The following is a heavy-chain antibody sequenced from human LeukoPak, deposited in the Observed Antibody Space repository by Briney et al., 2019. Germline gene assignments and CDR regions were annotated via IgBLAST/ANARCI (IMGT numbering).Heavy chain of an antibody. CDR2: ISGSGGST. Sequence: GGSLRLSCVASGFALRTFALSWVRQAPGKGLEWVSAISGSGGSTYYADSVKGRFTISRDNSKNTLYLQMNSLRAEDTAVYYCAKEAGEYYYYYYYMDVWGKGTTVTVSS. CDR1: GFALRTFA. D-gene: IGHD3-16*01. CDR3: AKEAGEYYYYYYYMDV. V-gene: IGHV3-23*01. J-gene: IGHJ6*03.